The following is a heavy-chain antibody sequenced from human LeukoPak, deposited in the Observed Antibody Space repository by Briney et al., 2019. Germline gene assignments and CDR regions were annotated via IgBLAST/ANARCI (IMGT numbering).Heavy chain of an antibody. CDR3: TRDAAAGHSDY. Sequence: GGSLRLSCTASGFTFGDYAMSWFRQAPGKGLEWVGFIRSKAYGGTTEYAASVKGRFTISRDDSKSIAYLQMNSLKTGDTAVYYCTRDAAAGHSDYWGQGTLVTVSS. V-gene: IGHV3-49*03. J-gene: IGHJ4*02. CDR1: GFTFGDYA. CDR2: IRSKAYGGTT. D-gene: IGHD6-13*01.